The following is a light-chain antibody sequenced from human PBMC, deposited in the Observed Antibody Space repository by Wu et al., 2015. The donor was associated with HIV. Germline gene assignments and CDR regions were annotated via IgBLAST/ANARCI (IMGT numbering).Light chain of an antibody. V-gene: IGKV3-15*01. J-gene: IGKJ1*01. Sequence: EIVMTQSPATLSVSPGGRVTLSCRASQIIATNLAWYQQKPGQPPRLLIYDASTRATGFPARFSGGGSGTEFTLTINTLQSGDVAVYYCQQYNDWPQTFGQGPRWKS. CDR2: DAS. CDR1: QIIATN. CDR3: QQYNDWPQT.